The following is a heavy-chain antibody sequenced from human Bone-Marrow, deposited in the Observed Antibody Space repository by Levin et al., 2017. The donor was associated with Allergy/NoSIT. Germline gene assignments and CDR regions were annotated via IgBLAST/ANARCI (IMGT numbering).Heavy chain of an antibody. J-gene: IGHJ3*02. CDR3: AKDNTGRPFDI. CDR2: INTYTGKP. V-gene: IGHV7-4-1*02. CDR1: GYSFTTYA. D-gene: IGHD2-8*02. Sequence: ASVKVSCKTSGYSFTTYAMNWLRQAPGQGLEWMGWINTYTGKPIYAPGFTGRFVFSLDTSVSTAYVQINSLKAEDTSVYYCAKDNTGRPFDIWGQGTTVTVSS.